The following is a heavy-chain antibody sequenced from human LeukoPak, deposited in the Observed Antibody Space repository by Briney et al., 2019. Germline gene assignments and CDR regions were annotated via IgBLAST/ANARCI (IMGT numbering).Heavy chain of an antibody. J-gene: IGHJ3*02. CDR1: GGSISSYY. D-gene: IGHD7-27*01. V-gene: IGHV4-59*01. Sequence: SETLSLTCTVSGGSISSYYWSWIRQPPGKGLEWIGYIYYSGSTNYNPSLKSRVTISVDTSKNQFSLKLSSVTAADTAVYYCARDATNWGYAFDIWGQGTMVTVSS. CDR2: IYYSGST. CDR3: ARDATNWGYAFDI.